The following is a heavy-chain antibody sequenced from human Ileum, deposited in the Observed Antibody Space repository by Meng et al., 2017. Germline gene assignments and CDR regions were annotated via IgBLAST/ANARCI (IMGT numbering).Heavy chain of an antibody. CDR1: GGSLIGYY. J-gene: IGHJ5*02. V-gene: IGHV4-34*01. Sequence: QVQLQQWGAGLLKPSENLSPTCAVFGGSLIGYYCNWFRQPPGKGLEWIGGSDHFGNSIHNPSLNGRITISVYTSKHQILLRLTSVIAAYTDVYDCVCFCSDYFSSGQGTLVTVSS. D-gene: IGHD3-3*01. CDR2: SDHFGNS. CDR3: VCFCSDYFS.